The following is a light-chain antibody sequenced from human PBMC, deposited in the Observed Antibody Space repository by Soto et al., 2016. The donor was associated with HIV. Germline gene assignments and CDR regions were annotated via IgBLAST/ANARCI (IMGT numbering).Light chain of an antibody. Sequence: DIQMTQSPSSLSASVGDRVTITCRASQSISRYLNWYQQKPGKAPKSLIYGASTLQSGVSSKFSGIRSGTDFTLTISSLQPEDFATYFCQQYKTYPLTFGGGTKVQIK. CDR2: GAS. CDR1: QSISRY. V-gene: IGKV1-16*02. J-gene: IGKJ4*01. CDR3: QQYKTYPLT.